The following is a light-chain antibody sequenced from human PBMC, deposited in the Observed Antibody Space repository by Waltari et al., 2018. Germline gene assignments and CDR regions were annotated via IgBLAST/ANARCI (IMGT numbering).Light chain of an antibody. CDR2: DVS. CDR1: SSDVGGTYKQ. J-gene: IGLJ2*01. Sequence: QSALTQPASVSGSPGQSITMSCTGTSSDVGGTYKQVSWHQQHPGNAPKLIIYDVSKRPSGVSDRFSGSRSGDTASLTISGLQAEDEADYFCSSKTRSRTWVFGGGTKVTVL. V-gene: IGLV2-14*01. CDR3: SSKTRSRTWV.